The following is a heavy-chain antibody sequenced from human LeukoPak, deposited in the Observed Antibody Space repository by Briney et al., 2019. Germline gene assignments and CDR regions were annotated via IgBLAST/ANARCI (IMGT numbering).Heavy chain of an antibody. CDR3: ARDGHCSGGSCYSLDY. J-gene: IGHJ4*02. V-gene: IGHV1-46*01. Sequence: ASVTVSCTASGYTFTSYYMHWVRQAPGQGLEWMGLINPSGGSTSYAQKFQGRVTMTRDTSTSTVYMELSSLRSEDTAVYYCARDGHCSGGSCYSLDYWGQGTLVTVSS. D-gene: IGHD2-15*01. CDR2: INPSGGST. CDR1: GYTFTSYY.